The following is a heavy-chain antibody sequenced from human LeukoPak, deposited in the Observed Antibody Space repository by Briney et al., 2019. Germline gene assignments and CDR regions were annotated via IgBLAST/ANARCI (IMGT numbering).Heavy chain of an antibody. D-gene: IGHD3-10*01. CDR1: GFTFSSYG. J-gene: IGHJ6*02. CDR2: IWYDGSNK. Sequence: GGSLRLSCAASGFTFSSYGMHWVRQAPVKGLEWVAVIWYDGSNKYYADSVKGRFTISRDNPKNTLYLQMDSLRAEDTAVYYCARDSRGINYYGMDVWGQGTTVTVSS. CDR3: ARDSRGINYYGMDV. V-gene: IGHV3-33*01.